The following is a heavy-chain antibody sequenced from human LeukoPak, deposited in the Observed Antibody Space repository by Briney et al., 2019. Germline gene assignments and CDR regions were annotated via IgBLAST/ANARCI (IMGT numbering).Heavy chain of an antibody. Sequence: SETLSLTCTVSGGSISSSSYYWGWIRQPPGKGLEWIGSIYYSGSTYYNPSLKSRVTISVDTSKNQFSLKLSSVTAAGTAVYYCAREVDTASDYWGQGTLVTVSS. D-gene: IGHD5-18*01. CDR2: IYYSGST. CDR1: GGSISSSSYY. V-gene: IGHV4-39*01. CDR3: AREVDTASDY. J-gene: IGHJ4*02.